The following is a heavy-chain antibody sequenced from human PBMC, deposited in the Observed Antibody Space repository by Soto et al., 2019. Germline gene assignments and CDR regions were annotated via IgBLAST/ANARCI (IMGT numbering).Heavy chain of an antibody. Sequence: SETRSLTCSVSGGSMKSYYWNWIRQPPGRGLEWIGXXXYTWRTNYHSSLKSRVTISIDTSKKQFSLNMRHVTAADTAVYYCAGESPYQQDDVGWTGAFDISAQGIAVTVSS. D-gene: IGHD3-10*01. J-gene: IGHJ3*02. CDR3: AGESPYQQDDVGWTGAFDI. CDR2: XXYTWRT. CDR1: GGSMKSYY. V-gene: IGHV4-59*01.